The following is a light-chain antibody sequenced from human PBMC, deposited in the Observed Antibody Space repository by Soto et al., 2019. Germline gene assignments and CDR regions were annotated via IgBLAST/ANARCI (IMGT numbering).Light chain of an antibody. CDR2: DAS. Sequence: DIQMTQSPSSLSASVGDRVTITCQASQDISTYVNWYQQKPGKPPKLLIYDASNLEAGVPSRFSGSGSGTDLTFTITSLQPEDIATCDCQQCDNLPLTFGGGTKVEI. CDR3: QQCDNLPLT. CDR1: QDISTY. V-gene: IGKV1-33*01. J-gene: IGKJ4*01.